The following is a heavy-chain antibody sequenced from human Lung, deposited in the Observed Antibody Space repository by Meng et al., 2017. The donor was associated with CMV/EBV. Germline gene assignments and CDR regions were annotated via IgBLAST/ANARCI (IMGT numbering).Heavy chain of an antibody. CDR1: GDRFSINLRD. CDR3: ARDWRGYYFDY. J-gene: IGHJ4*02. V-gene: IGHV6-1*01. CDR2: TYYSSNWYT. Sequence: ISGDRFSINLRDTHWIRQSPSRGLEWLGRTYYSSNWYTDYAVSVESRIAINPNTSKNQFSLQLNSVSPEDTAVYYCARDWRGYYFDYWAQGTLVTVSS. D-gene: IGHD5-12*01.